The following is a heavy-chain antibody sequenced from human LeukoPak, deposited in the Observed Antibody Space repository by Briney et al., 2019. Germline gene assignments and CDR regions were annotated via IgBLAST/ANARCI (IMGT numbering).Heavy chain of an antibody. V-gene: IGHV4-34*01. J-gene: IGHJ3*02. Sequence: PSETLSLTCAVYGGSFSGYYWSWIRQPPGKGLEWIGEINHSGSTNHNPSLKSRVTISVDTSKNQFSLKLSSVTAADTAVYYCARGSRHNAFDIWGQGTMVTVSS. CDR3: ARGSRHNAFDI. CDR1: GGSFSGYY. D-gene: IGHD1-1*01. CDR2: INHSGST.